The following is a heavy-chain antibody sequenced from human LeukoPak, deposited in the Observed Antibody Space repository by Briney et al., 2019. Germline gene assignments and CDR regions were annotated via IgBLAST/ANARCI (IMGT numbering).Heavy chain of an antibody. CDR1: GGSISSYY. D-gene: IGHD3-3*01. V-gene: IGHV4-4*07. J-gene: IGHJ5*02. Sequence: SETLSLTCTVSGGSISSYYWSWIRQPAGKGLEWIGRIHTSGSPNYNPSLKSRVTISVDTSKNQFSLKLSSVTAADTAVYYCARQMYYDFWSGYAPNWFDPWGQGTLVTVSS. CDR3: ARQMYYDFWSGYAPNWFDP. CDR2: IHTSGSP.